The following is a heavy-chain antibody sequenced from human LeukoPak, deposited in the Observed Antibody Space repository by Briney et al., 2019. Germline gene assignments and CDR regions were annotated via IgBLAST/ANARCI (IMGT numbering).Heavy chain of an antibody. CDR1: GFIVSTNY. D-gene: IGHD3-22*01. Sequence: GGSLRLSCAASGFIVSTNYMSWVRQAPGKGLEWVSVIYSGGTTDYADSVKGRFTISRDNAKNSLYLQMNSLRAEDTAVYYCARDLGYDSSGFYHYFDNWGQGTLVTVSS. CDR3: ARDLGYDSSGFYHYFDN. J-gene: IGHJ4*02. V-gene: IGHV3-66*01. CDR2: IYSGGTT.